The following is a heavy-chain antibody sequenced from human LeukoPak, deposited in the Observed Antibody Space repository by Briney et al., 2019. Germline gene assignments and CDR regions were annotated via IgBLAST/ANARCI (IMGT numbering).Heavy chain of an antibody. Sequence: KASETLSLTCTVSGGSISSGDYYWSWIRQPPGKGLEWIGYIYYSGSTYYNPSLKSRVTISVDTSKNQFSLKLSSVTAADTAVYYCAARTVTTLAFDIWDQGTMVTVSS. V-gene: IGHV4-30-4*01. CDR1: GGSISSGDYY. D-gene: IGHD4-17*01. J-gene: IGHJ3*02. CDR2: IYYSGST. CDR3: AARTVTTLAFDI.